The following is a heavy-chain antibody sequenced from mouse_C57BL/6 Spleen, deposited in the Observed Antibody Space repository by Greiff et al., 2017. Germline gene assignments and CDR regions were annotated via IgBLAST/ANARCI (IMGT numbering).Heavy chain of an antibody. J-gene: IGHJ3*01. Sequence: EVKVVESGGGLVKPGGSLTLSCAASGFTFSDYGMHWVRQAPEKGLEWVAYISSGSSTIYYADTVKGRFTISRDNAKNTLFLQMTSLRSEDTAMYYCAREGVRFAYWGQGTLVTVSA. V-gene: IGHV5-17*01. CDR2: ISSGSSTI. CDR3: AREGVRFAY. CDR1: GFTFSDYG.